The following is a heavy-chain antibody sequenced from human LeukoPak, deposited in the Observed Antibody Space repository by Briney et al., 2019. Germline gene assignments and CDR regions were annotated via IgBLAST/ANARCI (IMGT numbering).Heavy chain of an antibody. V-gene: IGHV3-21*01. CDR3: ARDPALATVVTDGGADY. J-gene: IGHJ4*02. Sequence: GGSLRLSCAASGFTFSSYSMNWVRQAPGKGLEWVSSISSSSSYIYYADSAKGRFTISRDNAKNSLYLQMNSLRAEDTAVYYCARDPALATVVTDGGADYWGQGTLVTVSS. D-gene: IGHD4-23*01. CDR2: ISSSSSYI. CDR1: GFTFSSYS.